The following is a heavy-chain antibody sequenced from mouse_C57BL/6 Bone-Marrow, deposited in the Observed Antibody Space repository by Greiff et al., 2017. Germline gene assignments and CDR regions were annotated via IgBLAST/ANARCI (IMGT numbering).Heavy chain of an antibody. CDR3: ARWGYYGSGCAY. CDR1: GFTFTDYY. Sequence: EVQLVESGGGLVQPGGSLSLSCAASGFTFTDYYMSWVRQPPGKALEWLGFIRNKANGYTTEYSASVKGRFTISRDNSQSILYLQMNALRAEDSATYYCARWGYYGSGCAYWGQGTLVTVSA. J-gene: IGHJ3*01. V-gene: IGHV7-3*01. D-gene: IGHD1-1*01. CDR2: IRNKANGYTT.